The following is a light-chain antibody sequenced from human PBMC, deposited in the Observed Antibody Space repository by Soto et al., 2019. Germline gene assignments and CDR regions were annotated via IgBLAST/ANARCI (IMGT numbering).Light chain of an antibody. CDR2: DAS. V-gene: IGKV3D-20*01. Sequence: VVLTQSPATLSLSTGERAALSCGARESVSSNQLAWYPQKPGLAPRLLIYDASRRASGIPERFSGSGSGTGFSVTISSLEPEDSAVYYCQRYGSSPITFGQGTRLEIK. J-gene: IGKJ5*01. CDR1: ESVSSNQ. CDR3: QRYGSSPIT.